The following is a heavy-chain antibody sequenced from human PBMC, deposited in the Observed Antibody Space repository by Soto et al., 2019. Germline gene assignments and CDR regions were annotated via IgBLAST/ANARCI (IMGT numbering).Heavy chain of an antibody. J-gene: IGHJ4*02. V-gene: IGHV5-10-1*01. D-gene: IGHD5-18*01. CDR2: IDPSDSYT. CDR1: GYSFTSYW. Sequence: PGESLKISCKGSGYSFTSYWISWVRQMPGKGLEWMGRIDPSDSYTNYSPSFQGHVTISADKSISTAYLQWSSLKASDTAMYYCARHSTERDTAMAGRTGDYWGQGTLVTVSS. CDR3: ARHSTERDTAMAGRTGDY.